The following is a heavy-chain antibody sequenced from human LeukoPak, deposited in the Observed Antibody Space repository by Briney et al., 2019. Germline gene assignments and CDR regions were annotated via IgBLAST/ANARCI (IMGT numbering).Heavy chain of an antibody. D-gene: IGHD2-2*01. J-gene: IGHJ4*02. Sequence: GGSLRLSCAASGFTFSSYAMHWVRQAPGKGLEWVAVISYDGSNKYYADSVKGRFTISRDNSKNTLYLQMNSPRAEDTAVYYCARVARGGIVVVPAAMHYWGQGTLVTVSS. CDR2: ISYDGSNK. V-gene: IGHV3-30*01. CDR1: GFTFSSYA. CDR3: ARVARGGIVVVPAAMHY.